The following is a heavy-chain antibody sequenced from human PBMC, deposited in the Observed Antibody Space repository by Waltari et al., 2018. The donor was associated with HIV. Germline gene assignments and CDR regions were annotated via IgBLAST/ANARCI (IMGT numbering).Heavy chain of an antibody. CDR3: VRDSLPTCAAASCYRR. CDR2: STSPGYGGTS. D-gene: IGHD3-16*02. V-gene: IGHV3-49*03. Sequence: EPGGGVVPPGGSLRLTCLMSGGQFDQSALSWIRQAPGKAPAWVAFSTSPGYGGTSDSAASAGGRFVISRDDSRSVVFLDLSSLKAEDPGVYYCVRDSLPTCAAASCYRRWGRGTEVIV. CDR1: GGQFDQSA. J-gene: IGHJ1*01.